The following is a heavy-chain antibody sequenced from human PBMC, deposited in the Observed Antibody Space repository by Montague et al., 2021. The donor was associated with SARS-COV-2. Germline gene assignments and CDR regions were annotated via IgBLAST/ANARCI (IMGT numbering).Heavy chain of an antibody. Sequence: TLSLTCTVSGGSISSGGYYWSWIRQHPGKGLEWIGYIYHSGSTYYNPSLKSRVTISVDTSKNQFSLKLSSVTAADTAVYYCARLRSSSNWYFDLWGRGTLVTVSS. CDR2: IYHSGST. J-gene: IGHJ2*01. D-gene: IGHD6-6*01. V-gene: IGHV4-31*03. CDR1: GGSISSGGYY. CDR3: ARLRSSSNWYFDL.